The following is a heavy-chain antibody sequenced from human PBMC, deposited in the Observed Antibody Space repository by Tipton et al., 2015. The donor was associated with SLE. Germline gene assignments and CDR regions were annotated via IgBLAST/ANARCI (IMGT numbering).Heavy chain of an antibody. Sequence: LRLSCIVSGDSVSSAYYWAWIRQPPGKGLQWIACIYRTGTTYVNPSLKSRVSMSMDTSNNRFSLTMTSLTVADTAAYYCARSWSGRREFDYWGPGTLVTVSS. CDR1: GDSVSSAYY. D-gene: IGHD1-26*01. J-gene: IGHJ4*02. CDR3: ARSWSGRREFDY. CDR2: IYRTGTT. V-gene: IGHV4-38-2*02.